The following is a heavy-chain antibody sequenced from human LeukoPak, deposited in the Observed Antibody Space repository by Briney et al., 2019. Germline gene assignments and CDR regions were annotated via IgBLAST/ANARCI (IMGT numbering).Heavy chain of an antibody. CDR3: AGRGTQYYYDSSGYSPVGDY. D-gene: IGHD3-22*01. CDR1: GFTFSSYS. CDR2: ISSSSSYI. V-gene: IGHV3-21*01. Sequence: GGSLRLSCAASGFTFSSYSMNWVRQAPGKGLEWVSSISSSSSYIYYADSVKGRFTISRDNAKNSLYLQMNSLRAEDTAVYYCAGRGTQYYYDSSGYSPVGDYWGQGTLVTVSS. J-gene: IGHJ4*02.